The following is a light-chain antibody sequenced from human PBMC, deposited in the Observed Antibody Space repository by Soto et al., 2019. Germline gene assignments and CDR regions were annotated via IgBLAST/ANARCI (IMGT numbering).Light chain of an antibody. Sequence: QSVLTQPASVSGSPGQSITISCTGTSNDVGGYNYVSWYQLHPGKAPKLMVYEVSNRPSGVSNRFSGSKSGNTASLTISGLQAEDEADYYCSSYTSTTAYVFXTGTNVTVL. V-gene: IGLV2-14*01. CDR3: SSYTSTTAYV. J-gene: IGLJ1*01. CDR2: EVS. CDR1: SNDVGGYNY.